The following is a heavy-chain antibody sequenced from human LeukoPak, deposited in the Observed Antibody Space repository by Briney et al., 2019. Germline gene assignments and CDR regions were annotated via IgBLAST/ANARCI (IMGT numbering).Heavy chain of an antibody. CDR2: IIPMFGTA. CDR1: GGSFSRYA. J-gene: IGHJ4*02. CDR3: ARGSGETGGYYYVY. Sequence: SVKVSCKASGGSFSRYAISWVRQAPGQGLEWMGGIIPMFGTANYAQKFQGRVTITADESTRTAYMELRTLRSEDTAIYYCARGSGETGGYYYVYWGWGTPVTVSS. V-gene: IGHV1-69*13. D-gene: IGHD3-22*01.